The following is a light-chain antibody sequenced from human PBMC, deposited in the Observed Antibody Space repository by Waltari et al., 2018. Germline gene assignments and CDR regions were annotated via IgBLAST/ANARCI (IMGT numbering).Light chain of an antibody. J-gene: IGKJ1*01. Sequence: EIVLPQSPGTLSLSPGERATLSCWASQSVGRSLAWYQQKRGPAPRLLIYGASTRATGIPDRFSGSGSGTDFSLTISRLEPEDFAVYYCQHYVRLPVTFGQGTKVEIK. V-gene: IGKV3-20*01. CDR3: QHYVRLPVT. CDR1: QSVGRS. CDR2: GAS.